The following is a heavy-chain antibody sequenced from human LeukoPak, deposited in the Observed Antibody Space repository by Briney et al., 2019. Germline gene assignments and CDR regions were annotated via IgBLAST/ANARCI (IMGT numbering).Heavy chain of an antibody. CDR1: GFTFSSYA. CDR2: ISYDGSNK. Sequence: GGSLRLSCAASGFTFSSYAMHWVRQAPGKGLEWVAVISYDGSNKYYADSVKGRFTISRDNSKNTLYLQMSSLRAEDTAVYYCARVDGDYVLDYWGQGTLVTVSS. D-gene: IGHD4-17*01. V-gene: IGHV3-30-3*01. J-gene: IGHJ4*02. CDR3: ARVDGDYVLDY.